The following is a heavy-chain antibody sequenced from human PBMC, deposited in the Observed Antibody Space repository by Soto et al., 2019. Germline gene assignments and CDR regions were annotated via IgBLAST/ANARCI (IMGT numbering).Heavy chain of an antibody. CDR2: ISYDGSNK. CDR3: AKDLGSAISVAGPPYYYYGMDV. J-gene: IGHJ6*02. D-gene: IGHD6-19*01. V-gene: IGHV3-30*18. Sequence: LRLSCAASGFTFSSYGMHWVRQAPGKGLEWVAVISYDGSNKYYADSVKGRFTISRDNSKNTLYLQMNSLRAEDTAVYYCAKDLGSAISVAGPPYYYYGMDVWGQGTTVTVSS. CDR1: GFTFSSYG.